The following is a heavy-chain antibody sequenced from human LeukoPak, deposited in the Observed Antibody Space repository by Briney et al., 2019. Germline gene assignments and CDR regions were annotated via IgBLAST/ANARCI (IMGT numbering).Heavy chain of an antibody. Sequence: SETLSLTCTVSGGSISSYYWSWIRQPPGEGLEWIGYVYYSGSTNYNPSLKSRVTISVDTSKNQFSLKLSSVTAADTAVYYCAREPVPSEGVYDSWGQGTLVTVSS. CDR2: VYYSGST. D-gene: IGHD3-22*01. CDR3: AREPVPSEGVYDS. V-gene: IGHV4-59*12. CDR1: GGSISSYY. J-gene: IGHJ4*02.